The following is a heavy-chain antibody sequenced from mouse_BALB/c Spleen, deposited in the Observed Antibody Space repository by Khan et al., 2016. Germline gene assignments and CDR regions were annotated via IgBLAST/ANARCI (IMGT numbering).Heavy chain of an antibody. V-gene: IGHV14-3*02. CDR3: ARSTDY. CDR1: GFNIKDTY. Sequence: VPLQQPGAELVKPGASVKLSCTASGFNIKDTYMHWVKQRPEQGLEWIGRIDPANGNTKYDPKFQGKATITADTSSNTSYLQLSSQTSEDTAGYYCARSTDYWGQGTTLTASS. CDR2: IDPANGNT. J-gene: IGHJ2*01.